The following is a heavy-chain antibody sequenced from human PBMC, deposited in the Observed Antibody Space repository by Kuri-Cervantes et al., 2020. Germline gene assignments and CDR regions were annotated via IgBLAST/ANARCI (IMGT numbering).Heavy chain of an antibody. D-gene: IGHD3-10*01. J-gene: IGHJ4*02. Sequence: ASVKVSCKVSGYTLTELSMHWVRQAPGKGLEWMGGFDPEDGETIYAQKFQGRVTMTEDTSTDTAYMELSSLRSDDTAVYYCARVRYYYGSGSEEFDYWGQGTLVTVSS. CDR3: ARVRYYYGSGSEEFDY. CDR2: FDPEDGET. V-gene: IGHV1-24*01. CDR1: GYTLTELS.